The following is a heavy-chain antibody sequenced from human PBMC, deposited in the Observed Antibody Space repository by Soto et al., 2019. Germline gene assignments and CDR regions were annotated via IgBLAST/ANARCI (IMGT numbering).Heavy chain of an antibody. CDR2: IYYSGST. Sequence: SEPLSLTRTVSCGSISSGGYYWSWIRQHPGKGLEWIGYIYYSGSTYYNPSLKSRVTISVDTSKNQFSLKLSSVTAADTAVYYCARGVVVVAATLDAFDFWGQRTFVPVSS. CDR1: CGSISSGGYY. J-gene: IGHJ3*01. CDR3: ARGVVVVAATLDAFDF. D-gene: IGHD2-15*01. V-gene: IGHV4-31*03.